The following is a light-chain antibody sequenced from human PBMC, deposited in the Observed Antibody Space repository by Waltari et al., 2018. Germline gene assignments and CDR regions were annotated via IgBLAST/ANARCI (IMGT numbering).Light chain of an antibody. CDR3: QQYDTYPLT. CDR2: KAS. J-gene: IGKJ4*01. Sequence: DIQMSPSPSTLSASIGDRVTIPCRASQNIKTWVAWYQQKPGKAPKFLVYKASTLDSGVPSRFSGSGSGTEFTLTISSLQPDDFATYYCQQYDTYPLTFGGGTKVEIK. V-gene: IGKV1-5*03. CDR1: QNIKTW.